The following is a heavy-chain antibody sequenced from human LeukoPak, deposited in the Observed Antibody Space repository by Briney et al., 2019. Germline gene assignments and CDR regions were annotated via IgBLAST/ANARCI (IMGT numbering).Heavy chain of an antibody. CDR2: IWYDGSNK. D-gene: IGHD3-16*02. V-gene: IGHV3-30*02. Sequence: GGSLRLSCAASGFTFSRFGMHWVRQAPGKGLEWVAFIWYDGSNKYYADSVKGRFTISRDNSKNTLYLQMNSLRAEDTAVYYCAKHRSDYVWGSYRNDAFDIWGQGTMVTVSS. CDR3: AKHRSDYVWGSYRNDAFDI. CDR1: GFTFSRFG. J-gene: IGHJ3*02.